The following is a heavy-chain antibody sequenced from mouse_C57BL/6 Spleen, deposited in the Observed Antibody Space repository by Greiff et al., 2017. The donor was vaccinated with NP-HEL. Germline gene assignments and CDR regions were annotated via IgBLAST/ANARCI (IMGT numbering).Heavy chain of an antibody. J-gene: IGHJ2*01. CDR1: GYTFTDYY. V-gene: IGHV1-26*01. CDR2: INPNNGGT. Sequence: VQLQQSGPELVKPGASVKISCKASGYTFTDYYMNWVKQSHGKSLEWIGDINPNNGGTSYNQKFKGKATLTVDKSSSTAYMELRSLTSDDSAVYYCARSVYGSSYYFDYWGQGTTLTVSS. D-gene: IGHD1-1*01. CDR3: ARSVYGSSYYFDY.